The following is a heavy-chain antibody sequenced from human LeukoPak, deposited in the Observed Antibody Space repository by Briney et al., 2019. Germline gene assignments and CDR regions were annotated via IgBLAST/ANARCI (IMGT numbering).Heavy chain of an antibody. Sequence: ASVKVSCKASGYTFTSYDINWVRQATGQGLEWMGWISAYNGNTNYAQKFQGRVTMTTDTSTNTAYMELRSLRSDDTAVYFCASGPKRYGSESYCLDYWGQGTLVTVSS. V-gene: IGHV1-18*01. CDR1: GYTFTSYD. D-gene: IGHD3-10*01. CDR2: ISAYNGNT. J-gene: IGHJ4*02. CDR3: ASGPKRYGSESYCLDY.